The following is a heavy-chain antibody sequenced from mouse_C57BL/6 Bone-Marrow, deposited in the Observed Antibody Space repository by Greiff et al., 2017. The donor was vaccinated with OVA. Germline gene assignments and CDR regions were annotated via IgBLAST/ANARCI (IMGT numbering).Heavy chain of an antibody. CDR2: IRSKSNNYAT. J-gene: IGHJ4*01. CDR3: VSAATVVASPYAMDY. CDR1: GFSFNTYA. D-gene: IGHD1-1*01. Sequence: EVQLVESGGGLVQPKGSLKLSCAASGFSFNTYAMNWVRQAPGKGLEWVARIRSKSNNYATYYADSVKDRFTISRDDSESMLYLQMNNLKTEDTAMYYCVSAATVVASPYAMDYWGQGTSVTVSS. V-gene: IGHV10-1*01.